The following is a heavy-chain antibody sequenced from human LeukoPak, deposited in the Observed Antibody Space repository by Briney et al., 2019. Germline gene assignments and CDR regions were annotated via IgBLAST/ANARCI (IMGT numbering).Heavy chain of an antibody. Sequence: PSQTLSLTCTVSGGSISSGGYYWSWIRQHPGKGLEWIGYIYYSGSTYYNPSLKSRVTISVDTSKNQFSLKLSSVTAADTAVYYCARGTLLYSSSWYPHYYYGMDVWGQGTTVTVSS. CDR2: IYYSGST. CDR1: GGSISSGGYY. V-gene: IGHV4-31*03. CDR3: ARGTLLYSSSWYPHYYYGMDV. D-gene: IGHD6-13*01. J-gene: IGHJ6*02.